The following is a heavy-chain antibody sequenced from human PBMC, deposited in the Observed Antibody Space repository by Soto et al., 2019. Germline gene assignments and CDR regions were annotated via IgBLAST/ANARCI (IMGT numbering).Heavy chain of an antibody. CDR3: ARGADIPGMDV. CDR1: GGSISSGGYC. J-gene: IGHJ6*02. CDR2: IYYSGST. D-gene: IGHD3-9*01. Sequence: PSETLSLTCTVSGGSISSGGYCWSWIRQHPGKGLEWIGYIYYSGSTYYNPSLKSRVTISVDTSKNQFSLKLSSVTAADTAVYYCARGADIPGMDVWGQGTTLTVSS. V-gene: IGHV4-31*03.